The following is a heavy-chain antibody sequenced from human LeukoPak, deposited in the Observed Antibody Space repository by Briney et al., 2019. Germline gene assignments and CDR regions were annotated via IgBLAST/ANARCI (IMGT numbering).Heavy chain of an antibody. D-gene: IGHD4-17*01. CDR2: IYSTGTT. CDR1: GGSTSSYF. J-gene: IGHJ2*01. Sequence: PSEILSLTCTVSGGSTSSYFWSWIRQAPGKGLEWIGYIYSTGTTSYNPSLKSRATISLDTSKNQFSLKLSSVTAADTAVYYCARDYGDNPDYWFFDLWGRGALVTVSS. CDR3: ARDYGDNPDYWFFDL. V-gene: IGHV4-59*08.